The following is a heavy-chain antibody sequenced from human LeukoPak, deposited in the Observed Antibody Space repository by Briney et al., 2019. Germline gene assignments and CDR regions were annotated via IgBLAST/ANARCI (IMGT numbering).Heavy chain of an antibody. J-gene: IGHJ6*04. CDR3: ASSLYDILTGYYYYYGMDV. CDR1: GYTFTSYA. CDR2: INAGNGNT. Sequence: ASVKVSCKASGYTFTSYAMHWVRQAPGQRLEWMGWINAGNGNTKYSQKFQGRVTITRDTSASTAYMELSSLRSEDTAVYYRASSLYDILTGYYYYYGMDVWGKGTTVTVSS. D-gene: IGHD3-9*01. V-gene: IGHV1-3*01.